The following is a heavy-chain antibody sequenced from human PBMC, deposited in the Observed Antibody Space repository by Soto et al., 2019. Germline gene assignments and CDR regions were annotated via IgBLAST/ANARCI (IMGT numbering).Heavy chain of an antibody. CDR2: ISSSGSTI. J-gene: IGHJ4*02. Sequence: PGGSLRLSCAASGFTFSSYEMNWVRQAPGKGLEWVSYISSSGSTIYYADSVKGRFTISRDNAKNSLYLQMNSLRAEDTAVYYCSRFLNYYDSSGYSPYFDYWGQGTLVTVSS. V-gene: IGHV3-48*03. D-gene: IGHD3-22*01. CDR1: GFTFSSYE. CDR3: SRFLNYYDSSGYSPYFDY.